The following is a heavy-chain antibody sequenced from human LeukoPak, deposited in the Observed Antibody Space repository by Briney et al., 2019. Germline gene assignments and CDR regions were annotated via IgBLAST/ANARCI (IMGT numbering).Heavy chain of an antibody. CDR1: GFTFSSYS. Sequence: GGSLRLSCAASGFTFSSYSMNWVRQAPGKGLEWVSSISSSSSYIYYADSVKGRFTISRDNSKNTLYLQMNSLRAEDTAVYYCAKVTPLLRFLEWLLDYWGQGTLVTVSS. J-gene: IGHJ4*02. D-gene: IGHD3-3*01. CDR2: ISSSSSYI. CDR3: AKVTPLLRFLEWLLDY. V-gene: IGHV3-21*04.